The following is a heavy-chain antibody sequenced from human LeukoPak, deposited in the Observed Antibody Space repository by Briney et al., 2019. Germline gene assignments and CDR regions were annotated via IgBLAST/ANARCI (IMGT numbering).Heavy chain of an antibody. J-gene: IGHJ6*03. CDR1: SGSISSSSYY. D-gene: IGHD3-10*01. V-gene: IGHV4-39*07. Sequence: SETLSLTCTVSSGSISSSSYYWGWIRQPPGKGLEWIGSIYYSGSTYYNPSLKSRVTISVDTSKNQFSLKLSSVTAADTAVYYWARASVPPPPYYYYKRDAGGKGPRVTVS. CDR3: ARASVPPPPYYYYKRDA. CDR2: IYYSGST.